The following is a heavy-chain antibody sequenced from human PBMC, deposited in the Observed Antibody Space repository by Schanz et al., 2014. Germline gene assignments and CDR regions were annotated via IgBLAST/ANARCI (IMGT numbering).Heavy chain of an antibody. CDR2: IIPILGIA. D-gene: IGHD4-17*01. J-gene: IGHJ4*02. CDR1: GGTFNSYT. V-gene: IGHV1-69*02. Sequence: QVQLVQSGAEVKKPGSSMKVSCKASGGTFNSYTINWVRQAPGQGLEWMGRIIPILGIANYAQKFQGTVTITADRSTSTAYMELSSRRSEDTAVYYCARGYGDSPTDFWGQGTLVTVSS. CDR3: ARGYGDSPTDF.